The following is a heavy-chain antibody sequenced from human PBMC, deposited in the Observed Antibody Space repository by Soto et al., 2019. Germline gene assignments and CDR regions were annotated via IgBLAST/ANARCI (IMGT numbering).Heavy chain of an antibody. CDR1: GFTFSSYG. D-gene: IGHD3-16*02. Sequence: PGGSLRLSCAASGFTFSSYGMHWVRQAPGKGLEWVAVISYDGSNKYYADSVKGRFTISRDNSKNTLYLQMNSLRAEDTAVYYCAKEAANYDYIWGSYRNYYHYYMDFWGKGTTVIVSS. V-gene: IGHV3-30*18. CDR2: ISYDGSNK. J-gene: IGHJ6*03. CDR3: AKEAANYDYIWGSYRNYYHYYMDF.